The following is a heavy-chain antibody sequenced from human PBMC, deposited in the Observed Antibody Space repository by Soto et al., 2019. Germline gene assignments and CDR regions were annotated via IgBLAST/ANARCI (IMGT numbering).Heavy chain of an antibody. CDR1: GDSINSDKYY. CDR2: IYYRGNT. D-gene: IGHD3-9*01. J-gene: IGHJ4*02. V-gene: IGHV4-39*01. Sequence: TSETLSLTCSVSGDSINSDKYYLGWIRQPPGKGLEWIGRIYYRGNTYYNPSLQTRVTISLDKSKSQFSLKLNSVTAADSAVYFCARLEGLATISYYFDFWGQGALVTVSS. CDR3: ARLEGLATISYYFDF.